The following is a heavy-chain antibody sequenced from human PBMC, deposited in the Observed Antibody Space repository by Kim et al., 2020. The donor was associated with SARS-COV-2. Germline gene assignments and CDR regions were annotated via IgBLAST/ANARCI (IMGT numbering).Heavy chain of an antibody. CDR2: IYPGDSDT. J-gene: IGHJ4*02. CDR1: GYNFPSYW. V-gene: IGHV5-51*01. D-gene: IGHD3-16*01. Sequence: GSLKISCKGSGYNFPSYWIGWVRQMPGKGLEWMGIIYPGDSDTRYSPSFQGQVTISADKSTTTAYLQWSSLKASDTAMYYCTRSAGPYDYYFDYLGQGT. CDR3: TRSAGPYDYYFDY.